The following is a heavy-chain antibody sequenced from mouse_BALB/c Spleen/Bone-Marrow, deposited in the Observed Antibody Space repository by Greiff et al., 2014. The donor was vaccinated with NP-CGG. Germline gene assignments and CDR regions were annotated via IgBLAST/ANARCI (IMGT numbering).Heavy chain of an antibody. V-gene: IGHV5-6*01. CDR3: ARHQRYYAMDY. CDR1: GFTFSSYG. Sequence: VQLKESGGDLVKPGGSLKLSCAAFGFTFSSYGMSWGRQTPDKRLEWVATISSGGSNTYYPDSVKGRFTISKDNAKNTLYLQMSSLKSEDTAMYYCARHQRYYAMDYWGQGTSVTVSS. J-gene: IGHJ4*01. CDR2: ISSGGSNT.